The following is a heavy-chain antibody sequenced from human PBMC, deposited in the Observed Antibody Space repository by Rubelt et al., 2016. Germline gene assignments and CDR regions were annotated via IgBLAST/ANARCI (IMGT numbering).Heavy chain of an antibody. Sequence: QVQLVQSGAEVKKPGASVKVSCKASGYTFTSYDINWVRQATGQGLEWMGWMNPNSGNTGYAQKFQGRVTRTRDTSISTAYMELSRLRSDDTAVYYCAREGDYYYGMDVWGQGTTVTVSS. CDR3: AREGDYYYGMDV. D-gene: IGHD3-16*01. J-gene: IGHJ6*02. V-gene: IGHV1-8*01. CDR1: GYTFTSYD. CDR2: MNPNSGNT.